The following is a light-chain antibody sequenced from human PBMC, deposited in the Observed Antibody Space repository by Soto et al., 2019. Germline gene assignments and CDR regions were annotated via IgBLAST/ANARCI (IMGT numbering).Light chain of an antibody. Sequence: QSVLTQPPSVSEAPGQRVTISCTGSSSNIGAGYDVHWYQQLPGTAPKLLIYGNSNRPSGVPDRFSGSKSGTSASLAITGLQAEDEADYYCQSYDSSLSTYVFGTGTKLTVL. J-gene: IGLJ1*01. CDR3: QSYDSSLSTYV. CDR1: SSNIGAGYD. V-gene: IGLV1-40*01. CDR2: GNS.